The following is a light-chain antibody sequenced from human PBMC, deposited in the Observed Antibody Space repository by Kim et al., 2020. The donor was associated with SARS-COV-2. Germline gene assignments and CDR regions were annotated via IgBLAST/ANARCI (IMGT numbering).Light chain of an antibody. Sequence: SAPVGDRVTLTCRASQGMSSYLARSQQKPGKAPKLLIHTASTVHSGVPSRLSGSGSGTDFTLTISSLQPEDFATYYCQQVNDYPHTFGQGTKLEI. J-gene: IGKJ2*01. CDR3: QQVNDYPHT. CDR2: TAS. V-gene: IGKV1-9*01. CDR1: QGMSSY.